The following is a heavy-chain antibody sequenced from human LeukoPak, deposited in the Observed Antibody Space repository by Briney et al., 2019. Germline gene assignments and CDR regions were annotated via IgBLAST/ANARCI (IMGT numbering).Heavy chain of an antibody. CDR2: FYYSGST. CDR1: GGSISSSNYY. V-gene: IGHV4-39*01. J-gene: IGHJ6*02. Sequence: SETLSLTCTVSGGSISSSNYYWGWIRQPPGKGLEWIGSFYYSGSTYYNSSLKSRVTISADRSKNQFSLKLSSVTAADTAVYYCARLRLYHGMDVWGQGTTVTVSS. CDR3: ARLRLYHGMDV.